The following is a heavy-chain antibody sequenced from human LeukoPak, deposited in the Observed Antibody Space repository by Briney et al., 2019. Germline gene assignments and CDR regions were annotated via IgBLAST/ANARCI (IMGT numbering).Heavy chain of an antibody. CDR2: VYYSGST. J-gene: IGHJ4*02. D-gene: IGHD3-10*01. Sequence: SSETLSLTCTVSGGSISSYYWSWIRRPPGKGLEWIGYVYYSGSTNYNPSLKSRVTISVNTSKNQFSLKLSSVTAADTAVYYCARSDLLWFGGVNSGFDYWGQGTLVTVSS. CDR1: GGSISSYY. V-gene: IGHV4-59*01. CDR3: ARSDLLWFGGVNSGFDY.